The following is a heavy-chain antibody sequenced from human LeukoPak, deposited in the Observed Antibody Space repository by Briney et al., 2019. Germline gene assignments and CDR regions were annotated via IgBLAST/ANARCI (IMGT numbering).Heavy chain of an antibody. CDR2: INHSGST. CDR1: GGSFSGYY. V-gene: IGHV4-34*01. J-gene: IGHJ6*02. Sequence: SETLSLTCAVYGGSFSGYYWSWIRQPPGKGLEWIGEINHSGSTNYNPSLKSRVTISVDTSKNQFSLKLSSVTAADTAVYYCARAIGYYYGSGSYDYYYGMDVWGQGTTVTVSS. CDR3: ARAIGYYYGSGSYDYYYGMDV. D-gene: IGHD3-10*01.